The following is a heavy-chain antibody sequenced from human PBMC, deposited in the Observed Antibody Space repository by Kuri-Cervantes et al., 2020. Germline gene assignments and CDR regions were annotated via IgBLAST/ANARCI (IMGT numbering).Heavy chain of an antibody. CDR2: IYYSGST. V-gene: IGHV4-39*01. D-gene: IGHD3-9*01. J-gene: IGHJ5*02. CDR3: ARGRSRWYYDILTGYVRGWFDP. CDR1: GGSISSSSYY. Sequence: ESLKISCTVSGGSISSSSYYWGWIRQPPGKGLEWIGSIYYSGSTYYNPSLKSRVTISVDTSKNQFSLKLSSVTAADTAVYYCARGRSRWYYDILTGYVRGWFDPWGQGTLVTVSS.